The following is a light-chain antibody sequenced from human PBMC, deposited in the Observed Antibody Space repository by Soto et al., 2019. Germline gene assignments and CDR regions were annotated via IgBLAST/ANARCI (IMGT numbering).Light chain of an antibody. CDR1: QTVSSY. J-gene: IGKJ5*01. V-gene: IGKV3-11*01. CDR3: QQRSDWPIT. CDR2: DAS. Sequence: EIVLTQSPATLSLSPGERATLFCRASQTVSSYLVWYQQKPGQPPRLLIYDASNRATGVPARFSGSGSGTDFTLTISSLEPEDLAVYYCQQRSDWPITFGQGTRLEIK.